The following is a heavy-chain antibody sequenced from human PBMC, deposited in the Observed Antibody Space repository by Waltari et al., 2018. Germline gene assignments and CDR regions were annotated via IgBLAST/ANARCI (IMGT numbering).Heavy chain of an antibody. J-gene: IGHJ3*02. CDR3: AKEARAPIVGATRAVIGDAFDI. V-gene: IGHV3-23*04. D-gene: IGHD1-26*01. CDR1: GFPFSSYA. CDR2: ISGSGGST. Sequence: EVQLVESGGGLVQPGGSLRLSCAASGFPFSSYAMSLVRQAPGSGLAWVSAISGSGGSTYYADSVKGRFTISRDNSKNTLYLQMNSLRAEDTAVYYCAKEARAPIVGATRAVIGDAFDIWGQGTMVTVSS.